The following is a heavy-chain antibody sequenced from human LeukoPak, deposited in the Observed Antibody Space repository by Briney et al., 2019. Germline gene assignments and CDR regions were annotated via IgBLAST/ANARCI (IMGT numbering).Heavy chain of an antibody. D-gene: IGHD6-13*01. CDR2: IKQDGSEK. CDR1: GFTFSSYW. Sequence: GGSLRLSCAASGFTFSSYWMSWVRQAPGKGLEWVANIKQDGSEKYYVDSVKGRFTISRDNAKNSLYLQMNSLRAEDTAMYYCARGLVPRGHRPHQYSSIDYWGQGTLVTVSS. V-gene: IGHV3-7*01. J-gene: IGHJ4*02. CDR3: ARGLVPRGHRPHQYSSIDY.